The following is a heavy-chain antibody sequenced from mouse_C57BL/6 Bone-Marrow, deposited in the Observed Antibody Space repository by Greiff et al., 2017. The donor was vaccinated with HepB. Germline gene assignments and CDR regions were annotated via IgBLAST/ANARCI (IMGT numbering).Heavy chain of an antibody. Sequence: QVQLKQPGAELVKPGASVKMSCKASGYTFTSYWITWVKQRPGQGLEWIGDIYPGSGSTNYNEKFKSKATLTVDTSSSTAYMQLSSLTSEDSAVYYCAAFITTVVASYYYAMDYWGQGTSVTVSS. CDR3: AAFITTVVASYYYAMDY. CDR1: GYTFTSYW. V-gene: IGHV1-55*01. CDR2: IYPGSGST. D-gene: IGHD1-1*01. J-gene: IGHJ4*01.